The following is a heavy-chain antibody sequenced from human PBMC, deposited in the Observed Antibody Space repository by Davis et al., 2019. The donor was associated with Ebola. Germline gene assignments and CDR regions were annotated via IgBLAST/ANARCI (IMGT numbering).Heavy chain of an antibody. D-gene: IGHD2-2*01. V-gene: IGHV1-2*02. CDR1: GYTFTDSY. CDR2: INPNNGDT. J-gene: IGHJ5*02. CDR3: ARDLTGITCCS. Sequence: ASVKVSCKASGYTFTDSYIRWVRQAPGQGLEYMGWINPNNGDTYYAPKFQGRVTLTRDTSISTAFMELSGLTSDDTADYYCARDLTGITCCSWGQGTLVTVSS.